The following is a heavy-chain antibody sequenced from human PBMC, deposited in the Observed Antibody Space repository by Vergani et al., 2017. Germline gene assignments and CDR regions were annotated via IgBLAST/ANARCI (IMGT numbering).Heavy chain of an antibody. V-gene: IGHV3-9*01. CDR3: ARSYKYGRGWGESYYYYYMDV. Sequence: EVQLVESGGGLVQPGRSLRLSCSASGFTFDDYAMHWVRQAPGKGLEWVSGISWNSGSIGYADSVKGRFTISRDNAKNSLYLQMNSLRAEDTALYYCARSYKYGRGWGESYYYYYMDVWGKGTTVTVSS. CDR1: GFTFDDYA. CDR2: ISWNSGSI. J-gene: IGHJ6*03. D-gene: IGHD1-26*01.